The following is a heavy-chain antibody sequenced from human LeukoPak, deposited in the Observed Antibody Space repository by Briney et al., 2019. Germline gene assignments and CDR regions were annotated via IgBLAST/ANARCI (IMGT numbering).Heavy chain of an antibody. Sequence: SETLSLTCTVSGGSISSGGYYWSWIRQHPGKGLEWIGYIYPSGSTYYNPSLKSRVTISVDTSKNQFSLKLSSVTAADTAVYYCASERTVDTAMVTWGQGTLVTVSS. J-gene: IGHJ4*02. D-gene: IGHD5-18*01. V-gene: IGHV4-31*03. CDR1: GGSISSGGYY. CDR2: IYPSGST. CDR3: ASERTVDTAMVT.